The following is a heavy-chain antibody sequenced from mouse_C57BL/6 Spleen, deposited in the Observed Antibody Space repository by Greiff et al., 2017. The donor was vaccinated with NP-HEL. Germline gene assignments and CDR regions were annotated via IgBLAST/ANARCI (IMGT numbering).Heavy chain of an antibody. J-gene: IGHJ4*01. CDR2: ISSGGSYT. CDR1: GFTFSSYG. D-gene: IGHD3-2*02. Sequence: EVQLVESGGDLVKPGGSLKLSCAASGFTFSSYGMSWVRQTPDKRLEWVATISSGGSYTYYPDSVKGRFTISRDNAKNTLYLQMSSLKSEDTAMYYCARHETAQATDYYAMDYWGQGTSVTVSS. V-gene: IGHV5-6*01. CDR3: ARHETAQATDYYAMDY.